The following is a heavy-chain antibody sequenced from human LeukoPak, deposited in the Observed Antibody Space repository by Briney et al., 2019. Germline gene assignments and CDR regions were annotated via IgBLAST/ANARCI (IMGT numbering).Heavy chain of an antibody. Sequence: SETLSLTCTVSGGSISSYYWSWIRQPPGKGLEWIGYIYYSGSTNYNPSLKSRVTISVDTSKNQFSLKLSSVTAADTAVYYCAREGGFSSGYLNNWFDPWGQGTLDTVSS. D-gene: IGHD3-22*01. V-gene: IGHV4-59*01. J-gene: IGHJ5*02. CDR3: AREGGFSSGYLNNWFDP. CDR1: GGSISSYY. CDR2: IYYSGST.